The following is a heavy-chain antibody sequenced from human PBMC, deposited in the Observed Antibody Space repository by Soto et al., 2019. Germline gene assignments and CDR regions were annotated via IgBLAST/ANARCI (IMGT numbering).Heavy chain of an antibody. Sequence: QVQLVQSGAEVKKPGSSVKVSCKASGGTFSSYAISWVRQAPGQGLEWMGGIIPIFGTANYAQKFQGRVTITAAESTSTAYMELSSLRSEDTAVYYCPRVVIAARQIPWSGFDPWGQGTLVTVSS. CDR1: GGTFSSYA. D-gene: IGHD6-6*01. CDR2: IIPIFGTA. CDR3: PRVVIAARQIPWSGFDP. V-gene: IGHV1-69*12. J-gene: IGHJ5*02.